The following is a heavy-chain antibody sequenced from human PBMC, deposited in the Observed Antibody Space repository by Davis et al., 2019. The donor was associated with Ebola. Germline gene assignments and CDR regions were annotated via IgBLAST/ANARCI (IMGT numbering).Heavy chain of an antibody. Sequence: SVKVSCKASGGTFSSYAISWVRQAPGQGLEWMGGIIPIFGTANYAQKFQGRVTITADESTSTAYMELSSLRSEDTAVYYCARDPLYDYIWGSYRGWFDPWGQGTLVTVSS. CDR2: IIPIFGTA. J-gene: IGHJ5*02. CDR3: ARDPLYDYIWGSYRGWFDP. V-gene: IGHV1-69*13. D-gene: IGHD3-16*02. CDR1: GGTFSSYA.